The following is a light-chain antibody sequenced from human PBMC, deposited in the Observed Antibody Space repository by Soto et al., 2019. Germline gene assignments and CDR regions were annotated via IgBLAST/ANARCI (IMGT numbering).Light chain of an antibody. Sequence: ETVMTQSPVTQSVSPGERATLSCRASQSVGGNVAWYQQKPGQAPRLLLYATSTRATGIPARFSGSGSRTEFNLTISSLQSEDSAVYFCQQYSDWPPYTFGQGTKLEIK. CDR2: ATS. V-gene: IGKV3-15*01. CDR3: QQYSDWPPYT. CDR1: QSVGGN. J-gene: IGKJ2*01.